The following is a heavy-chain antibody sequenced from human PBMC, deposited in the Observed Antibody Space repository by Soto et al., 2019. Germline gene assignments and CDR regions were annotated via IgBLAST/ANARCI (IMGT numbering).Heavy chain of an antibody. J-gene: IGHJ4*02. V-gene: IGHV3-11*01. D-gene: IGHD3-22*01. CDR2: ISSSGSTI. Sequence: PGGSLRLSCGASGFTFIDYYMSWSRQAPGKGLEWVSYISSSGSTIYYADSVKGRFTISRDNAKNSLYLQMNSLRAEDTAVYYCARDRPDYYDSSGYPDYWGQGTLVTVSS. CDR3: ARDRPDYYDSSGYPDY. CDR1: GFTFIDYY.